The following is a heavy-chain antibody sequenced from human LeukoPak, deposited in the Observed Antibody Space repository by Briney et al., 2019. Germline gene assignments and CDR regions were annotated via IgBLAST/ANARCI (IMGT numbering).Heavy chain of an antibody. D-gene: IGHD6-13*01. CDR1: GGTFSSYA. Sequence: SVKVSCKASGGTFSSYAISWVRQAPGQGLEWMGGIIPIFGTASYAQKFQGRVTITADESTSTAYMELSSLRSEDTAVYYCARVSIAAAGWSGGYYDYWGQGTLVTVSS. CDR2: IIPIFGTA. V-gene: IGHV1-69*13. J-gene: IGHJ4*02. CDR3: ARVSIAAAGWSGGYYDY.